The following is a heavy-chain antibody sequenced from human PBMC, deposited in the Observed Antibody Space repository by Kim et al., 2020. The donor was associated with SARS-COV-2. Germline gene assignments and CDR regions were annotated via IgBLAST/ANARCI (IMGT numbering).Heavy chain of an antibody. V-gene: IGHV4-31*03. CDR2: IYYSGST. J-gene: IGHJ3*02. CDR3: ARAETRITIFGVVIILAFDI. Sequence: SETLSLTCTVSGGSISSGGYYWSWIRQHPGKGLEWIGYIYYSGSTYYNPSLKSRVTISVDTSKNQFSLKLSSVTAAGTAVYYCARAETRITIFGVVIILAFDIWGQGTMVTVSS. D-gene: IGHD3-3*01. CDR1: GGSISSGGYY.